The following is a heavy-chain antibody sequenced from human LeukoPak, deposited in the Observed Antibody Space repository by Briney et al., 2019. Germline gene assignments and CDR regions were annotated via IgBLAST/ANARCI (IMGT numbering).Heavy chain of an antibody. CDR1: GYTFTSYY. CDR2: INPSGGST. Sequence: ASVKVSCKASGYTFTSYYMHWVRQAPGQGLEWMGIINPSGGSTSYAQKFQGRATMTRDTSTSTVYMELSSLRSEDTAVYYCAKEESSGGTWGSAFDIWGQGTMVTVSS. V-gene: IGHV1-46*01. CDR3: AKEESSGGTWGSAFDI. J-gene: IGHJ3*02. D-gene: IGHD7-27*01.